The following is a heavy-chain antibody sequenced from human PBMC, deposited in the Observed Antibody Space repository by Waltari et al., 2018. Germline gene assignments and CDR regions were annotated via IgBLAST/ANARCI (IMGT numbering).Heavy chain of an antibody. Sequence: EVQLVESGGGLVQPGGSLRLSCAASGFTFSSYSMNWVRQAPGKGLEWVSYFSSSSSTIYSADSVKGRFTCSRDNAKNSLYLQMNSLIAEDTALYYCARDAYDSSGYFNWYFDLWGRGTLVTVSS. CDR1: GFTFSSYS. D-gene: IGHD3-22*01. CDR3: ARDAYDSSGYFNWYFDL. V-gene: IGHV3-48*04. CDR2: FSSSSSTI. J-gene: IGHJ2*01.